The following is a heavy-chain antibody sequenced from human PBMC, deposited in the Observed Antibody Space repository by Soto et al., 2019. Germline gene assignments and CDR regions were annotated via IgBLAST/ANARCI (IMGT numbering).Heavy chain of an antibody. CDR3: AREGVRGMDV. J-gene: IGHJ6*02. Sequence: ASVKVSCKTSGYTFTTYGISWVRQAPGQGLEWMGWINTFNGNTNYAQDLQGRLTMTRNTSISTAYMELSSLRSEDTAVYYCAREGVRGMDVWGQGTTVTVSS. V-gene: IGHV1-18*01. CDR2: INTFNGNT. CDR1: GYTFTTYG. D-gene: IGHD3-16*01.